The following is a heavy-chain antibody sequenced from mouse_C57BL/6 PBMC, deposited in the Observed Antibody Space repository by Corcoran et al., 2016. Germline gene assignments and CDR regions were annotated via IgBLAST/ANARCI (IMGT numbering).Heavy chain of an antibody. V-gene: IGHV9-3*01. Sequence: QIQLVQSGPELKKPGETVKISCKASGYTFTTYGMSWVKQAPGKGLKWMGWIKTYSGVPTYADDFKGRFAFSLETSASTAYLQINNLKNVDTATYFCARSTTVVARYFDVWGTGTTVTVSS. CDR1: GYTFTTYG. J-gene: IGHJ1*03. D-gene: IGHD1-1*01. CDR2: IKTYSGVP. CDR3: ARSTTVVARYFDV.